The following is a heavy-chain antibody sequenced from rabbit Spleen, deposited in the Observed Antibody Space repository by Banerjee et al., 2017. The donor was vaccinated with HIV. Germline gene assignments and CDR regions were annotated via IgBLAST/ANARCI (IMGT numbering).Heavy chain of an antibody. J-gene: IGHJ4*01. V-gene: IGHV1S45*01. CDR2: VAADSSGST. CDR1: GFTLSNDW. CDR3: ARDLPDVIGWNFGW. Sequence: QEQLVESGGGLVQPEGSLTLTCTASGFTLSNDWMSWVRQAPGKGLEWIACVAADSSGSTYYASWAKGRYTFSKTSSTTVTLEMTSLTVADTATYFCARDLPDVIGWNFGWWGQGTLVTVS. D-gene: IGHD1-1*01.